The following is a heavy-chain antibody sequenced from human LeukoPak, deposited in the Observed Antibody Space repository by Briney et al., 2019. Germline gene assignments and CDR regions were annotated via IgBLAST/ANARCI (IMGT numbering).Heavy chain of an antibody. CDR2: IRHDGSEK. Sequence: GGSLRLSCVASGFTFSGYWMAWVRQAPGKGLEWVAHIRHDGSEKNYVDPVKDRFTISRDNARNSVYLQMNSLRADDAAVYYCAKEPNDYWGQGTLVTVSS. CDR3: AKEPNDY. V-gene: IGHV3-7*03. CDR1: GFTFSGYW. J-gene: IGHJ4*02.